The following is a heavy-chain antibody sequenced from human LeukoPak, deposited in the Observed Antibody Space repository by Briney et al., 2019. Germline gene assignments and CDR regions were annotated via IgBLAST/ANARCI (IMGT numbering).Heavy chain of an antibody. J-gene: IGHJ4*02. CDR3: AREFIAVAGTESFDY. CDR1: EFTFDDYA. Sequence: GGSLRLSCAASEFTFDDYAMHWVRQAPGKGLEWVALVSYDGSEKYYADSVKGRFTISRDNSKNTLYLQMNSLRAEDTAVYYCAREFIAVAGTESFDYWGQGTLVTVSS. V-gene: IGHV3-30*04. D-gene: IGHD6-19*01. CDR2: VSYDGSEK.